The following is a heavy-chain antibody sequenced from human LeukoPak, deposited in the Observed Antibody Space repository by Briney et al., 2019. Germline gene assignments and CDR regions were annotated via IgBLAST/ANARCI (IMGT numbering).Heavy chain of an antibody. V-gene: IGHV1-18*01. CDR3: ARTYSGSWSEFYYYYGMDV. J-gene: IGHJ6*02. CDR2: ISAYNGNT. Sequence: ASVKVSCKASGYTFTSYGISWVRQAPGQGLEWMGWISAYNGNTNYAQKLQGRVTMTTDTSTSTAYMELRSLRSDDTAVYYCARTYSGSWSEFYYYYGMDVWGQGTTVTVSS. D-gene: IGHD6-13*01. CDR1: GYTFTSYG.